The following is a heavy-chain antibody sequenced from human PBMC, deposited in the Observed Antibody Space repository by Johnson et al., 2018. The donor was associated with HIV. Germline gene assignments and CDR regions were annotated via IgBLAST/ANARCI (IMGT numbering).Heavy chain of an antibody. V-gene: IGHV3-30*04. Sequence: QVQLVESGEGVVQPGRSLRLSCAASGFTFSSYAMHWVRQAPGKGLEWVAVISYDGSNKYYADSVKGRFTISRDNSKNTLYLQMNSLRAEDTAVYYCARSGLVQTYYYGSGSYKDAFDIWGQGTMVTVSS. CDR1: GFTFSSYA. CDR2: ISYDGSNK. J-gene: IGHJ3*02. CDR3: ARSGLVQTYYYGSGSYKDAFDI. D-gene: IGHD3-10*01.